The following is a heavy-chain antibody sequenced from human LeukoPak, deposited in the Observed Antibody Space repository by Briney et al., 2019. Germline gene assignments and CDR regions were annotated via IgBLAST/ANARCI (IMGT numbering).Heavy chain of an antibody. CDR3: VKGYCSSTSCYAFDY. CDR1: GFIFSSYA. Sequence: GGSLRLSCSASGFIFSSYAIHWVRQAPGKGLEYVSGISSNGGSTYYADSVKGRFTIPRDNSKNTLYLQMSSLRAEDTAVYYCVKGYCSSTSCYAFDYWGQGTLVTVSS. V-gene: IGHV3-64D*09. J-gene: IGHJ4*02. D-gene: IGHD2-2*01. CDR2: ISSNGGST.